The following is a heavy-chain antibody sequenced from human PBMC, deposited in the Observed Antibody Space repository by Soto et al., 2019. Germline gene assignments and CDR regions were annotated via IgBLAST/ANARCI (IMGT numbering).Heavy chain of an antibody. D-gene: IGHD3-10*01. CDR3: APWFGAFDS. CDR1: GFTFSSYG. Sequence: QVQLVESGGGVVQPGRSLRLSCAASGFTFSSYGMHWVRQAPSKGLEWVTVLSYDGSNKYYADSVNGRFTSSRDNSNNTLYPQMNSVRAEATAVYYCAPWFGAFDSWGQGTMVTFSS. J-gene: IGHJ5*01. CDR2: LSYDGSNK. V-gene: IGHV3-30*03.